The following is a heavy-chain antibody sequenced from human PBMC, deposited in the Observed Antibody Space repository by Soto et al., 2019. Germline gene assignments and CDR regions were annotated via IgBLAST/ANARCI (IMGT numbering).Heavy chain of an antibody. CDR2: IYYSGST. CDR3: VGLLRYFDWLPDPYYFDY. J-gene: IGHJ4*02. V-gene: IGHV4-31*03. Sequence: SETLSLTCTVSGGSISSGGYYWSWIRQHPGKGLEWIGYIYYSGSTYYNPSLKSRVTISVDTSKNQFSLKLSSVTAADTAVYYCVGLLRYFDWLPDPYYFDYWGQGTLVTVSS. CDR1: GGSISSGGYY. D-gene: IGHD3-9*01.